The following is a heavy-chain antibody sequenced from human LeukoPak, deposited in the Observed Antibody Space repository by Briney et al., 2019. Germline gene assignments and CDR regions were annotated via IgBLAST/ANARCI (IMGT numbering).Heavy chain of an antibody. D-gene: IGHD3-9*01. CDR2: ISYDGSNK. J-gene: IGHJ4*02. CDR1: GFTFSSYA. Sequence: GGSLRLSCAAYGFTFSSYAMHWVRQAPGKGLEWVAVISYDGSNKYYADSVKGRFTISRDNSKNTLYLQMNSLRAEDTAVYYCARVSWGPYYDILTGYFDYWGQGTLVTVSS. CDR3: ARVSWGPYYDILTGYFDY. V-gene: IGHV3-30-3*01.